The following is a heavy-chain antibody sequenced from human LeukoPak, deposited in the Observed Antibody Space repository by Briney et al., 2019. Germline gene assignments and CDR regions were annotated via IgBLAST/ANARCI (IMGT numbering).Heavy chain of an antibody. J-gene: IGHJ4*02. CDR2: IRYDGSNK. Sequence: GGSLRLSCAASGFTFSSYGMHWVRQAPGKGLEWVAFIRYDGSNKYYADSVKGRFTISRDNSKNTLYLQMNSLRAEDTAVYYCATMVTNWEYHLDYWGQGTLVTVSS. CDR1: GFTFSSYG. D-gene: IGHD4/OR15-4a*01. CDR3: ATMVTNWEYHLDY. V-gene: IGHV3-30*02.